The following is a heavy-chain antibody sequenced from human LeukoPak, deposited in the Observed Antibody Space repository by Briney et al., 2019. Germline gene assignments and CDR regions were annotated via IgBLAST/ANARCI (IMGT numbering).Heavy chain of an antibody. D-gene: IGHD6-6*01. V-gene: IGHV4-59*08. J-gene: IGHJ4*02. Sequence: SETLSLTCSVSGGSISSVYWSWIRQPPGKGLEWIGYIYYTGSTNYNPSLKSRVTMFVDMSKNQFSLRLSSVTAADTAVYYCARHRAYSSSSPFDYWGEGPLVTVSS. CDR3: ARHRAYSSSSPFDY. CDR2: IYYTGST. CDR1: GGSISSVY.